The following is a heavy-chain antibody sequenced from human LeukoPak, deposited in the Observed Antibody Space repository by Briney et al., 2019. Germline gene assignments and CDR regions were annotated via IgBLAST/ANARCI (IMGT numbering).Heavy chain of an antibody. CDR2: INHSGST. J-gene: IGHJ5*02. V-gene: IGHV4-34*01. CDR1: GGSFSGYY. CDR3: AAQISSGYES. Sequence: KPSETLSLTCAVYGGSFSGYYWSWIRHPPGKGLEWIGEINHSGSTNYNPSLKSRVTISVDTSKNQFSLKLSSVTAADTAVYYCAAQISSGYESWGQGTLVTVSS. D-gene: IGHD3-22*01.